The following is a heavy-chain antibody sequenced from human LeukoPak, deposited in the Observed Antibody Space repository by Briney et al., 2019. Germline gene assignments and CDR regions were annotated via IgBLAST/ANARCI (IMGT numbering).Heavy chain of an antibody. CDR3: ARDISRWNELDS. CDR1: GGSISSGNYY. CDR2: IYASGST. D-gene: IGHD1-1*01. V-gene: IGHV4-61*02. Sequence: SQTLSLTCTVSGGSISSGNYYWTWIRQPAGKGLEWIGRIYASGSTNYNPSLKSRVTISVDTSKNHFSLKLTSVTAADTAVYYCARDISRWNELDSWGQGTLVTVSS. J-gene: IGHJ4*02.